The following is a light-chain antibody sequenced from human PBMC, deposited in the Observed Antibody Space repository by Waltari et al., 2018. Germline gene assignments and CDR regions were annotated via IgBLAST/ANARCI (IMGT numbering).Light chain of an antibody. CDR1: TSDVGSYNL. CDR3: CSYSGSTMVI. J-gene: IGLJ2*01. V-gene: IGLV2-23*02. CDR2: EVS. Sequence: QSALTQPASVSGSPGQSITISCTGTTSDVGSYNLVSWYQQHPDKAPKLISFEVSKRPSGVSNRFWGSKSGNTASLPISGLQAEDEADYYCCSYSGSTMVIFGEGTKLTVL.